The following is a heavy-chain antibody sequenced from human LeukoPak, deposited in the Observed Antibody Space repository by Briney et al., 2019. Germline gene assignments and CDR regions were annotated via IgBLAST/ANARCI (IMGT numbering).Heavy chain of an antibody. Sequence: SETLSLTCAVYGGSFSGYYWSWIRQPPGKGLEWIGEINHSGSTNYNPSLKSRVTISVDTSKGQFSLKLSSVTAADTAVYYCARSKVPATGNWFDPWGQEPWSPSPQ. CDR1: GGSFSGYY. D-gene: IGHD2-21*02. CDR3: ARSKVPATGNWFDP. V-gene: IGHV4-34*01. CDR2: INHSGST. J-gene: IGHJ5*02.